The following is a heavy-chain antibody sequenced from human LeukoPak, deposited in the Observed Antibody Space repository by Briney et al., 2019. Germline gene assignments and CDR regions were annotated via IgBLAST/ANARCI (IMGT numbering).Heavy chain of an antibody. V-gene: IGHV4-61*01. Sequence: SETLSLTCTVSGASVNGASVTTYYWSWIRQPPGKGLEWIGYIHYSGSTSYNPSLKSRVTISGDRSKNQFSLNLTSVTAADTAVYYCARDQGGNYFNWGQGTLVTVSS. D-gene: IGHD1-7*01. CDR3: ARDQGGNYFN. CDR1: GASVNGASVTTYY. CDR2: IHYSGST. J-gene: IGHJ4*02.